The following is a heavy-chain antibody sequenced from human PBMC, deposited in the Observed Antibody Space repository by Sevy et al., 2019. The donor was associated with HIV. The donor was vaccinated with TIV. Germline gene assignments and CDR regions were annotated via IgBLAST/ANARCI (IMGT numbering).Heavy chain of an antibody. Sequence: GGCLRLSCAASGFTFSSYGMHWVRQAPGKGLEWVAVISYDGSNKYYADSVKGRFTISRDNSKNKLYLKMNSLRAEDTAVYYSAKAHCSSTSCYYYYYYGMDVWGQGTTVTASS. D-gene: IGHD2-2*01. J-gene: IGHJ6*02. CDR1: GFTFSSYG. V-gene: IGHV3-30*18. CDR3: AKAHCSSTSCYYYYYYGMDV. CDR2: ISYDGSNK.